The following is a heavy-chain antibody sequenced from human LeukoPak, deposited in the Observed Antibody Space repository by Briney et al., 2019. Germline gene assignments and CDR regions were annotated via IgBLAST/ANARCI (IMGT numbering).Heavy chain of an antibody. CDR3: ARSTQYYYDSSGLLDN. CDR2: IYYSGIT. V-gene: IGHV4-59*01. J-gene: IGHJ4*02. D-gene: IGHD3-22*01. CDR1: AGSISSNY. Sequence: SETLSLTCTVSAGSISSNYWSWIRQPPGKGLEWIGYIYYSGITNYNPSLKSRVTISIDTSKKQFSLKLSSVTAADTAMYYCARSTQYYYDSSGLLDNWGQGTLVTVSS.